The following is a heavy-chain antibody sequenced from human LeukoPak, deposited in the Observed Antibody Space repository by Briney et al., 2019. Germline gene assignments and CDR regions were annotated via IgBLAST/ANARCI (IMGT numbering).Heavy chain of an antibody. CDR2: IRQDGGEK. V-gene: IGHV3-7*01. D-gene: IGHD6-13*01. J-gene: IGHJ4*01. CDR3: ARDGTAAGLYFDL. CDR1: GFTFSSYW. Sequence: GGSLRLSCAVSGFTFSSYWMNWVRQAPGKGLEWVASIRQDGGEKSYVDSVKGRFTISRDNTKNTLYLQINSLRAEDTAVYYCARDGTAAGLYFDLWGQGTLVTVSS.